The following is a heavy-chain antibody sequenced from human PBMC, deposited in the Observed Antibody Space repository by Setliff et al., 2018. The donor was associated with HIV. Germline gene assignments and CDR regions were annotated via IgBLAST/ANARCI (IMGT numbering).Heavy chain of an antibody. CDR3: ARAYSSRWDFDY. D-gene: IGHD6-13*01. J-gene: IGHJ4*02. Sequence: GASVKVSCKASGYTFTSYYMHWVRQAPGQGLEWMGIINPGGGSTSYAQKFQGRVTMTSDTSTSTVYMELSSPKSEDTAVYYCARAYSSRWDFDYWGQGTLVTVSS. CDR2: INPGGGST. V-gene: IGHV1-46*01. CDR1: GYTFTSYY.